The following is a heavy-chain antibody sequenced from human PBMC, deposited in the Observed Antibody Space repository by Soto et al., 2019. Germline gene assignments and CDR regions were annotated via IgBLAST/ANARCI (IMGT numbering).Heavy chain of an antibody. V-gene: IGHV3-74*03. Sequence: EVRLEEAGGGFVQPGGSLRVSCSGSGFIFSSFWMHWVRQGPGKGLEWVSRINGDGASLAYADSVKGRFSISRDNVKNTLHLQMNSLGADDTAVYVCAREVSLGLDVWGRGTTVTVSS. CDR1: GFIFSSFW. CDR2: INGDGASL. CDR3: AREVSLGLDV. J-gene: IGHJ6*02.